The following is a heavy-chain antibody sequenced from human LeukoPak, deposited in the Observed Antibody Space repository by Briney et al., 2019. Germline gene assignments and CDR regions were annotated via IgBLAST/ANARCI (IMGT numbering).Heavy chain of an antibody. J-gene: IGHJ1*01. V-gene: IGHV3-7*01. CDR3: VVGGAGGGYFPN. CDR1: DFSFSLST. D-gene: IGHD3-16*01. Sequence: GGSLRLSCAVSDFSFSLSTMSWVRQAAGKGLEWVAKMKEDGRDEKYVDSVKGRFTISRDNAKNSLYLQMNSLRHEDTVVYFCVVGGAGGGYFPNWGQGSLVIVSS. CDR2: MKEDGRDE.